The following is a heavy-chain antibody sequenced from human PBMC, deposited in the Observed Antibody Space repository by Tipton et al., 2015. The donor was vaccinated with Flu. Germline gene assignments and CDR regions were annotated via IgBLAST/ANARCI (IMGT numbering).Heavy chain of an antibody. Sequence: SLRLSCTASGFSFGDYAMSWVRQAPGKGLEWVGFIRSKAYGGTTEYATSVKGRFTISRDDSKSIGYLQMNILKTEDTAVYYCTKVLFDYWGQGTLVTVSS. V-gene: IGHV3-49*04. CDR1: GFSFGDYA. CDR2: IRSKAYGGTT. J-gene: IGHJ4*02. CDR3: TKVLFDY.